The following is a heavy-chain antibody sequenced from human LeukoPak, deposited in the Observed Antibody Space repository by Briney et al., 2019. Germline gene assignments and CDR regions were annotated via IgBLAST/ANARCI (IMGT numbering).Heavy chain of an antibody. CDR2: IYTSGST. CDR1: GGSISSGSYY. Sequence: NTSETLSLTCTVSGGSISSGSYYWSWIRQPAGKGLEWIGRIYTSGSTNYNPSLKSRVTISVDTSKNQFSLKLSSVTAADTAVYYCARGVGGYCSGGSCYSGPNWFDPWGQGTLVTVSS. J-gene: IGHJ5*02. D-gene: IGHD2-15*01. CDR3: ARGVGGYCSGGSCYSGPNWFDP. V-gene: IGHV4-61*02.